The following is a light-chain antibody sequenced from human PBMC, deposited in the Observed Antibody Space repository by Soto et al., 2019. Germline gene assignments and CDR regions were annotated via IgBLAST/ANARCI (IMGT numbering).Light chain of an antibody. CDR1: SSDMGAYHY. V-gene: IGLV2-14*03. CDR3: SSYTTSRTVV. Sequence: QSALTQPASVSGFPGQSITISCTGTSSDMGAYHYVSWYQRHPGKAPNLMIYDVSNRPSGISDRFSGSKSGNTASLTISGLQVEDEGDYYCSSYTTSRTVVLGGGTKLTVL. J-gene: IGLJ2*01. CDR2: DVS.